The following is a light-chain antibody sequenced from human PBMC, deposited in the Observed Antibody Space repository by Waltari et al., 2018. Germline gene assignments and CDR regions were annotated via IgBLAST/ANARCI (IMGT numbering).Light chain of an antibody. V-gene: IGKV3-15*01. CDR2: AAA. Sequence: EMVMTQSPATLSVSPGERATLSCRASQRVSSNLAWYQQKPGQAPRLLIYAAATRATGIPARFSGSGSGTEFTLTISSLQSEDFAVYYCQQYNNWPPLTFGGGTKVEIE. CDR1: QRVSSN. J-gene: IGKJ4*01. CDR3: QQYNNWPPLT.